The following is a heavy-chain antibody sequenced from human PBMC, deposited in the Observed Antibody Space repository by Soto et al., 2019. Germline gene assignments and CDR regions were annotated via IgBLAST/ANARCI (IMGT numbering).Heavy chain of an antibody. J-gene: IGHJ6*02. CDR2: IIPIFGTA. D-gene: IGHD6-6*01. CDR3: ASQQLGPSSYYGMDV. CDR1: GGTFSSYA. Sequence: QVQLVQSGAEVKKPGSSVKVSCKASGGTFSSYAISWVRQAPGQGLEWMGGIIPIFGTANYAQKFQGRVTXPXXXSXGTAYMELSSLRSEDTAVYYCASQQLGPSSYYGMDVWGQGTTVTVSS. V-gene: IGHV1-69*05.